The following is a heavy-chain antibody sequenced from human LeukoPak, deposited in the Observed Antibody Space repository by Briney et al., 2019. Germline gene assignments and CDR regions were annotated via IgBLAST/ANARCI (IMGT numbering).Heavy chain of an antibody. D-gene: IGHD6-13*01. Sequence: GGSLRLSCAASGFTFSNAWMSWVRQAPGKGLEWVGRIKSKTDGGTTDYAAPVKGRFTISRDDSKNTLYLQMNSLKTEDTAVYYCTTDPNFSSSWYAYYYYGMDVWGQGTTVTVSS. CDR1: GFTFSNAW. V-gene: IGHV3-15*01. CDR3: TTDPNFSSSWYAYYYYGMDV. CDR2: IKSKTDGGTT. J-gene: IGHJ6*02.